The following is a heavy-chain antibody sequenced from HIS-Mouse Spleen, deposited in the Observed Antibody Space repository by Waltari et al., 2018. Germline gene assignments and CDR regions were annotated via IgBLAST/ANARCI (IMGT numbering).Heavy chain of an antibody. D-gene: IGHD6-13*01. Sequence: QLQLQESGPGLVKPSETLSLTCTVSGGSISSSSYYWGWIRQPPGKGREWIGSIYYSGGTYDNPSLKSRVTISVDTSKNQFSLKLSSVTAADTAVYYCAREIPYSSSWYDWYFDLWGRGTLVTVSS. J-gene: IGHJ2*01. CDR3: AREIPYSSSWYDWYFDL. CDR1: GGSISSSSYY. V-gene: IGHV4-39*07. CDR2: IYYSGGT.